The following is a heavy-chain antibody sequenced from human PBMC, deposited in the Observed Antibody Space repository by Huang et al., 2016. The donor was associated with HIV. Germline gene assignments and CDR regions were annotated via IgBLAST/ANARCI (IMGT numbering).Heavy chain of an antibody. J-gene: IGHJ4*02. CDR1: GYILPELA. D-gene: IGHD2-21*02. Sequence: QVQLVQSGAEVRKPGASVKVSCKVSGYILPELAMHWVRQSPGKGLEWLGGSDPEEGETMYAEKLQGRVTMTEDTSTDTAYLELSGLTSDDTAVYYCATHSGGDSYAPYYWGQETLVTVSS. V-gene: IGHV1-24*01. CDR2: SDPEEGET. CDR3: ATHSGGDSYAPYY.